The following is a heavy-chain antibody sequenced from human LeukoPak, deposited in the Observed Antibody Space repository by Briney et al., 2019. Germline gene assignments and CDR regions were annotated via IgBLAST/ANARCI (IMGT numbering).Heavy chain of an antibody. J-gene: IGHJ4*02. CDR1: GYTFSDYY. CDR2: INPASGGT. D-gene: IGHD3-10*01. CDR3: ARDLRGFGDYFDY. Sequence: ASVKVSCRASGYTFSDYYVYWVRQAPGQGLEWMGWINPASGGTNYAPKFQGRVTMTRDTSISTAYMGLNRLTSDDTAVYYCARDLRGFGDYFDYWGQGTLVTVSS. V-gene: IGHV1-2*02.